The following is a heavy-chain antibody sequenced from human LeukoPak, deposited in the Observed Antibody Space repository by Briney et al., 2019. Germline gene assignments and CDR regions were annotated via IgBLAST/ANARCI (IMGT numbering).Heavy chain of an antibody. CDR2: ISTGNGNT. CDR3: ARDWGSIKVITDY. D-gene: IGHD3-16*01. J-gene: IGHJ4*02. Sequence: ASVKVSCKSSGYSFTSYGINWVRPATGQGLEWMGWISTGNGNTDYAQDLQGRVTMTTDTSTSTAYMEVRSLRSDDTAVYYCARDWGSIKVITDYWGQGTLVTVSS. V-gene: IGHV1-18*04. CDR1: GYSFTSYG.